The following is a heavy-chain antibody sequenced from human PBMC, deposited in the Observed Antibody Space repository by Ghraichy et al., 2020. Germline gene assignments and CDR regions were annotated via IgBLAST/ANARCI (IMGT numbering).Heavy chain of an antibody. CDR3: ARGYCSGGNCYNAFDI. CDR2: IYDSGST. D-gene: IGHD2-15*01. V-gene: IGHV4-59*01. J-gene: IGHJ3*02. CDR1: GGSIRSYY. Sequence: SETLSLTCTVSGGSIRSYYWSWIRQPPGKGLEWIGYIYDSGSTKYNPSLKSRVTISADTSKNQFSLNLTSVTAADTAVYYCARGYCSGGNCYNAFDIWGQG.